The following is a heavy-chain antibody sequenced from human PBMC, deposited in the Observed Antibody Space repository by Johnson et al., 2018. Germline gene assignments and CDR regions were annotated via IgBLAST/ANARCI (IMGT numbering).Heavy chain of an antibody. D-gene: IGHD3-3*01. CDR1: GFTFSSYG. J-gene: IGHJ3*02. CDR2: IWYDGSNK. V-gene: IGHV3-33*01. CDR3: ARENVVHYDFGSGYGAFAI. Sequence: VQLVQSGGGLVQPGGSLRLSCAASGFTFSSYGMHWVRQAPGKGLEWVSFIWYDGSNKYYADSVKGRFTISRDNSKNSRYLQMNSLRAEDTAGYYCARENVVHYDFGSGYGAFAIWGQGTMVTVSS.